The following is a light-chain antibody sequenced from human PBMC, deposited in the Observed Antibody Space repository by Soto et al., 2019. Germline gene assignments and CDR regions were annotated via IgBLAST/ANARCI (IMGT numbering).Light chain of an antibody. V-gene: IGKV3-11*01. CDR2: DVS. Sequence: EIVLTQTPATLSLSPGERVTLSCISSQSVSNSLAWYQQKPGQPPRLLIYDVSNRATGIPARFSGSGSGTDFTLTITSLEPEDFAVYFCHQRYNWPRVTFGQGTRLEVK. J-gene: IGKJ5*01. CDR1: QSVSNS. CDR3: HQRYNWPRVT.